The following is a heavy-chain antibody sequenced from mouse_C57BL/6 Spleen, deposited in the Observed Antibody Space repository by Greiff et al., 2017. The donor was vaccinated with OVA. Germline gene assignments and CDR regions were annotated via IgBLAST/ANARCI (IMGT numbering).Heavy chain of an antibody. CDR1: GFNIKDDY. CDR2: IDPENGDT. D-gene: IGHD2-5*01. CDR3: TTGYYSNFAY. J-gene: IGHJ3*01. V-gene: IGHV14-4*01. Sequence: VQLQQCGAELVRPGASVKLSCTASGFNIKDDYMHWVKQRPEQGLEWIGWIDPENGDTEYASKFQGKATITADTSSNTAYLQLSSLTSEDTAVYYCTTGYYSNFAYWGQGTLVTVSA.